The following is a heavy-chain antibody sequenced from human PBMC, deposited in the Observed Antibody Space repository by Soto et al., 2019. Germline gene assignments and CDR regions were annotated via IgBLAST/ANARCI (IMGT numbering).Heavy chain of an antibody. D-gene: IGHD2-2*01. V-gene: IGHV1-58*01. CDR1: GFTFTSSA. CDR3: AGLGYCSSTSCYVEVNYGMDV. J-gene: IGHJ6*02. Sequence: SVKVSCKASGFTFTSSAVQWVRQARGQRLEWIGWIVVGSGNTNYAQKFQERVTITRDMSTSTAYMELSSLRSEDTAVYYCAGLGYCSSTSCYVEVNYGMDVWGQGTTVTVSS. CDR2: IVVGSGNT.